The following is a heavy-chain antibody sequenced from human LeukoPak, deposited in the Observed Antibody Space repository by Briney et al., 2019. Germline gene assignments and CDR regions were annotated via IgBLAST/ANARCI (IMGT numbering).Heavy chain of an antibody. D-gene: IGHD6-13*01. CDR3: ASLIAAAGGYYFDY. CDR1: GGSISSYY. J-gene: IGHJ4*02. V-gene: IGHV4-59*12. Sequence: PSETLSLTCTVSGGSISSYYWSWIRQPPGKGLEWIGEIYHSGSTNYNPSLKSRVTISVDKSKNQFSLKLSSVTAADTAVYYCASLIAAAGGYYFDYWGQGTLVTVSS. CDR2: IYHSGST.